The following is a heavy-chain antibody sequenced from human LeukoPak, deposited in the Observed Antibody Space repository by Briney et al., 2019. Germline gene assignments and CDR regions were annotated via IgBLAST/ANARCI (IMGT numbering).Heavy chain of an antibody. CDR1: GGSISIGTYY. D-gene: IGHD4-17*01. CDR3: ARGPTGTSDYGWFDP. Sequence: SETLSLTCTVSGGSISIGTYYWNWVRQPAGGGLEWIGRIYTSQYTIYNPSLKSRATMSLNTPKNQIFLELSSVTAADTAVYYCARGPTGTSDYGWFDPWGQGTLVTVSS. V-gene: IGHV4-61*02. CDR2: IYTSQYT. J-gene: IGHJ5*02.